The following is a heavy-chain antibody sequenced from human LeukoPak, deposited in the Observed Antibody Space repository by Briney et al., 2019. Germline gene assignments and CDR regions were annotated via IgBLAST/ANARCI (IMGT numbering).Heavy chain of an antibody. Sequence: GGSLRLSCAASGFTVSSNYMSWVRQAPGKGLEWVSVIYSGGSTYYADSVKGRFTISRDNSKNTLYLQMSSLRAEDTAVYYCARDRPDYYDSSGYHKGAFDIWGQGTMVTVSS. D-gene: IGHD3-22*01. CDR1: GFTVSSNY. J-gene: IGHJ3*02. CDR2: IYSGGST. V-gene: IGHV3-53*01. CDR3: ARDRPDYYDSSGYHKGAFDI.